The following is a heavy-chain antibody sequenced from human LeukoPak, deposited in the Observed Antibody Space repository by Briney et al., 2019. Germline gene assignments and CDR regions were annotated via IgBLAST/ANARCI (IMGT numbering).Heavy chain of an antibody. Sequence: GGSLRLSCAASGFTVSSNYMSWVRQAPGKGLEWVSVIYSGGSTYYADSVKGRFTISRDNSKNTLHLQMNSLRAEDTAVYYCARSDYYDSGALDYWGQGTLVTVSS. CDR2: IYSGGST. CDR1: GFTVSSNY. J-gene: IGHJ4*02. D-gene: IGHD3-22*01. V-gene: IGHV3-53*01. CDR3: ARSDYYDSGALDY.